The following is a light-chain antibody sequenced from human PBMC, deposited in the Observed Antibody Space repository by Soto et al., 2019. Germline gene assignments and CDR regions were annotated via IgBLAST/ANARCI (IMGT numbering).Light chain of an antibody. CDR3: SSYTSSSTLLYV. CDR2: DVS. V-gene: IGLV2-14*01. J-gene: IGLJ1*01. Sequence: QSVLTQPASVSGSPGQSITISCTGTSSDVGGYNYVSWYQQHPGKAPKLMIYDVSNRPSGVSNRFSGSKSGNTASLTISGLQAEDKADYYCSSYTSSSTLLYVFGTGTKVTV. CDR1: SSDVGGYNY.